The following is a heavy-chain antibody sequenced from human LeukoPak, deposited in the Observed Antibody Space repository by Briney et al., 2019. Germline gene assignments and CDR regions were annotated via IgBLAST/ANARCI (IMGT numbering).Heavy chain of an antibody. CDR3: AKVRAGHYFDY. CDR2: MTGIGVST. CDR1: GFTFSSYA. J-gene: IGHJ4*02. Sequence: GGSLRLSCAASGFTFSSYAMSWVRQAPGKGLEWVSSMTGIGVSTYYADSVKVRFTISRDNSKNTLYLQMHSLRAEDTAVYYCAKVRAGHYFDYWGQGTLVTVSS. V-gene: IGHV3-23*01. D-gene: IGHD6-19*01.